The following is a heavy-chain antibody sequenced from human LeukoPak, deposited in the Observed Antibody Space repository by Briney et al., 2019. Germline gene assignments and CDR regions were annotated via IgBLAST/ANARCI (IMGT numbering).Heavy chain of an antibody. CDR3: ARDRSGSYPRGYFDY. CDR2: ISSSRSYI. V-gene: IGHV3-21*01. Sequence: GGSLRLSCAASGFTFSSYSMNWVRQAPGKGLEWVSSISSSRSYIYYADSVKGRFTISRDNAKNSLYLQMNSLRAEDTAVYYCARDRSGSYPRGYFDYWGQGTLVTVSS. D-gene: IGHD1-26*01. J-gene: IGHJ4*02. CDR1: GFTFSSYS.